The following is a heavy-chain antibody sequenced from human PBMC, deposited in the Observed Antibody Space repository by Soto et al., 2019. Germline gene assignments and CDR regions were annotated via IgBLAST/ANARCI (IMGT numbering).Heavy chain of an antibody. J-gene: IGHJ5*02. Sequence: QVQLVQSGAEVKKPGASVKVSCKASGYTFTSYDINWVRQATGQGLEWMGWMNPNSGNTGYAQKFQGRVTMTRNTAISTAYMELSSLRSEDTAVYYCARAGDFWSGYYVRINWFDPWGQGTLVTVSS. CDR2: MNPNSGNT. CDR1: GYTFTSYD. D-gene: IGHD3-3*01. V-gene: IGHV1-8*01. CDR3: ARAGDFWSGYYVRINWFDP.